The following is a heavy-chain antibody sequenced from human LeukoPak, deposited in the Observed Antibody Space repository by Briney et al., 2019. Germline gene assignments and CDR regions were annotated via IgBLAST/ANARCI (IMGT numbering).Heavy chain of an antibody. Sequence: PSETLSLTCTVPGGSISSGSHYWSWIRQPAGKGLEWIGRIYSSGNTNYNPSLKSRVTISLDTSKSQFSLNLSSVTAADTAVYYCAGEVGGSWFDPWGLGTLVTVSS. V-gene: IGHV4-61*02. J-gene: IGHJ5*02. CDR1: GGSISSGSHY. CDR3: AGEVGGSWFDP. D-gene: IGHD1-26*01. CDR2: IYSSGNT.